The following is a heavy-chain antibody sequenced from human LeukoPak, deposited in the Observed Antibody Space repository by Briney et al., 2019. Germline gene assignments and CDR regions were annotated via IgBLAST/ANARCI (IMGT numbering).Heavy chain of an antibody. CDR1: GYSISSGYY. J-gene: IGHJ4*02. CDR2: IYHSGST. V-gene: IGHV4-38-2*02. D-gene: IGHD3-10*01. Sequence: SETLSLTCAVSGYSISSGYYWGWIRQPPGKGLEWIGSIYHSGSTYYNPSLKSRVTISVDTSENQFSLKLSSVTAADTAVYYCAREYYYGSGSSDYWGQGTLVTVSS. CDR3: AREYYYGSGSSDY.